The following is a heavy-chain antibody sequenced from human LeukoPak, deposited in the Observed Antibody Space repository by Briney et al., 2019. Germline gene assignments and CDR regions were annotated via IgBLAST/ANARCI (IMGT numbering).Heavy chain of an antibody. D-gene: IGHD6-13*01. J-gene: IGHJ4*02. V-gene: IGHV4-61*02. CDR2: IYTSGST. CDR3: ARARYSSSWYVGTFDY. Sequence: PSQTLSLTCTVSGGSISSGSYYWRWIRQPAGKGLEWIGRIYTSGSTHYNPSLKSRVTISVDTSENQFSLQLSSVTAADTAVYYCARARYSSSWYVGTFDYWGQGTLVTVSS. CDR1: GGSISSGSYY.